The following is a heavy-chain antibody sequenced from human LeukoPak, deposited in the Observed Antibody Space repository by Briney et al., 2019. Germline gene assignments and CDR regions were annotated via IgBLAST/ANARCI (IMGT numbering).Heavy chain of an antibody. CDR1: GYTLTAYY. D-gene: IGHD5-12*01. J-gene: IGHJ4*02. Sequence: ASVMVSCKASGYTLTAYYMHWVRQAPGQGLEWMGWINPNSGDTEYAHKFQGRVTMTRDTSINTAYMELTSLRSDDTAVYYCARVGERAIAALWSYWGQGTPVTVSS. V-gene: IGHV1-2*02. CDR2: INPNSGDT. CDR3: ARVGERAIAALWSY.